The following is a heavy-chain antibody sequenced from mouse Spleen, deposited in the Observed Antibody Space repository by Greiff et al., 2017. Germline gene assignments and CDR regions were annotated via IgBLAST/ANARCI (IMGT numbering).Heavy chain of an antibody. CDR1: GFTFSDYG. J-gene: IGHJ2*01. V-gene: IGHV5-17*01. CDR3: ARDYYFYYFDY. Sequence: EVKLVESGGGLVKPGGSLKLSCAASGFTFSDYGMHWVRQAPEKGLEWVAYISSGSSAIYYADTVKGRFTISRDNVKNTLFLQMTSLRSEDTAMYYCARDYYFYYFDYWGQGTTLTVSS. D-gene: IGHD1-1*01. CDR2: ISSGSSAI.